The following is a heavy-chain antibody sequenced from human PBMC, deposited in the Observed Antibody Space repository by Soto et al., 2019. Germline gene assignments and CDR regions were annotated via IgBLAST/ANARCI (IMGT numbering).Heavy chain of an antibody. Sequence: QVQLVQSGAEVRKPGASVKVSCKASGYTFTSYDINWVRQATGQGLEWMGWMNSNSGNTGYAQKFQGRVTMTRNTSIRTAYMELISLRSEDTAVYYCARRNILGGGFGLYYYYYLDVWGKGTTVTVSS. CDR1: GYTFTSYD. V-gene: IGHV1-8*01. CDR2: MNSNSGNT. D-gene: IGHD1-26*01. CDR3: ARRNILGGGFGLYYYYYLDV. J-gene: IGHJ6*03.